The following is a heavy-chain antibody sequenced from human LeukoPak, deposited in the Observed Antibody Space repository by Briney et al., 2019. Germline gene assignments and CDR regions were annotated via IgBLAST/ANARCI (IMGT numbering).Heavy chain of an antibody. Sequence: GGSLRLSCAASGFTFSNYAMSWVPQAPGKGLEWVSAFSGSGGSTYYADSVKGRFTISRDNSKNTLYLQMNSLRAEDTAVYYCAKDVGYCSSTTCYKPFDYWGQGTLVTVSS. CDR1: GFTFSNYA. CDR3: AKDVGYCSSTTCYKPFDY. CDR2: FSGSGGST. D-gene: IGHD2-2*02. V-gene: IGHV3-23*01. J-gene: IGHJ4*02.